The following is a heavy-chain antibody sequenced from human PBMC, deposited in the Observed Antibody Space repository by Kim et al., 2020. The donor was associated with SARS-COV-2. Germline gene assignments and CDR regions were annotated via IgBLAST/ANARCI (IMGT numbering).Heavy chain of an antibody. D-gene: IGHD3-9*01. V-gene: IGHV3-9*01. CDR1: GFTFDDYA. CDR3: AKGPILTGLKPSHAGPLFQH. Sequence: GGSLRLSCAASGFTFDDYAMHWVRQAPGKGLEWVSGISWNSGSIGYADSVKGRFTISRDNAKNSLYLQMNSLRAEDTALYYCAKGPILTGLKPSHAGPLFQHWGQGTLVTVSS. CDR2: ISWNSGSI. J-gene: IGHJ1*01.